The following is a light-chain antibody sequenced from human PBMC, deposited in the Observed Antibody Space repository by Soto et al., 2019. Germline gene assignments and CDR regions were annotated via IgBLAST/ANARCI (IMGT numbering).Light chain of an antibody. Sequence: QSVLTQPASVSGSPGQSITISCTGTSSDVGGYNYFSWYQQHPGKAPKRIIYDVSNRPSGASNRFSGFKSGNTASLNISGLQAEEEADYDCSSYTSSSTLGVFGGGTKLPVL. V-gene: IGLV2-14*01. CDR3: SSYTSSSTLGV. CDR1: SSDVGGYNY. CDR2: DVS. J-gene: IGLJ2*01.